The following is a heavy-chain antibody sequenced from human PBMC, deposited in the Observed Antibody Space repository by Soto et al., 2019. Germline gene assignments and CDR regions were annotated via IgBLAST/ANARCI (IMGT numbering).Heavy chain of an antibody. CDR2: VYDSGST. J-gene: IGHJ5*01. Sequence: PSETLSLTCTVSGTSVSYYYWSWIRQPPGKGLEWIGHVYDSGSTNYSPSLKSRVSMSLDTSTNQVSLNLSSVTPADTAIYYCARDRGTYYCARHEQLGMWFDPWGPGTLVTVSS. D-gene: IGHD3-10*01. V-gene: IGHV4-59*02. CDR3: ARDRGTYYCARHEQLGMWFDP. CDR1: GTSVSYYY.